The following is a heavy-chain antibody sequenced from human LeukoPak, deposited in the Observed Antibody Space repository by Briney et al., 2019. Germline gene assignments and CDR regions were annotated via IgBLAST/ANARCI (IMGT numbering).Heavy chain of an antibody. CDR2: ISAYNGNT. V-gene: IGHV1-18*01. Sequence: PGASVKVSCKASGYTFTSYGISWVRQAPGQGLEWMGWISAYNGNTNYAQKLQGRVTMTTDTSTRTAYMELRSLRSDDTAVYYCARTAVVVISNWFDPWGQGTLVTVSS. CDR3: ARTAVVVISNWFDP. J-gene: IGHJ5*02. CDR1: GYTFTSYG. D-gene: IGHD3-22*01.